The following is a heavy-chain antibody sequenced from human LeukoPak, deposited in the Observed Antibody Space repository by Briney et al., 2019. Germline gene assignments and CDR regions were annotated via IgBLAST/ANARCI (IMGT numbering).Heavy chain of an antibody. CDR1: GYTFTGYY. CDR2: INPNSGGT. D-gene: IGHD6-13*01. V-gene: IGHV1-2*02. CDR3: ARDFTGRANRQQLVLGY. Sequence: GASVKVSCKASGYTFTGYYMHWVRQAPGQGLEWMGWINPNSGGTNYAQKFQGRVTMTRDTSISTAYMELSRLRSDDTAVYYCARDFTGRANRQQLVLGYWGQGTLVTVSS. J-gene: IGHJ4*02.